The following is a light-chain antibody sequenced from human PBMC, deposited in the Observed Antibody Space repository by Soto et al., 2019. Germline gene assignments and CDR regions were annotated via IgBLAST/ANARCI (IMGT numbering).Light chain of an antibody. CDR2: SNN. CDR1: SSNIGGTNY. J-gene: IGLJ2*01. Sequence: QSVLTQPPSASGTPGQKVIISCSGSSSNIGGTNYASWYQQLPGAAPKLLMHSNNLRPSGVPERISGSKFGTAASLAISGLRSEDEAVYYCASWDDRLGAVIFGGGTKLTVL. V-gene: IGLV1-47*02. CDR3: ASWDDRLGAVI.